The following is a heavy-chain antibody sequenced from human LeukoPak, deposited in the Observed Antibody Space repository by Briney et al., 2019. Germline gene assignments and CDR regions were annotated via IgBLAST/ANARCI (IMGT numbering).Heavy chain of an antibody. D-gene: IGHD3-22*01. Sequence: SVKVSCKASGGTFSSYAISWVRQAPGQGLEWMGGIIPIFGTANYAQKFQGRVTITADKSTSTAYMELSSLRSEDTAVYYCASDDSSGYYYGPPDYWGQGTLVTVSS. CDR2: IIPIFGTA. V-gene: IGHV1-69*06. CDR3: ASDDSSGYYYGPPDY. J-gene: IGHJ4*02. CDR1: GGTFSSYA.